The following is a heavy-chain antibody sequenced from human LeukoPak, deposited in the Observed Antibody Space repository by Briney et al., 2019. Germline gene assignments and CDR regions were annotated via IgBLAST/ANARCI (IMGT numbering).Heavy chain of an antibody. CDR2: INTNTGNP. CDR1: GYTFTSYA. J-gene: IGHJ4*02. V-gene: IGHV7-4-1*02. CDR3: ARDHASGYYYVRIGYSPLDY. D-gene: IGHD3-22*01. Sequence: ASVKVSCKASGYTFTSYAMNWVRQAPGQGLEWMGWINTNTGNPTYAQGFTGRFVFSLDTSVSTAYLQISSLKAEDTAVYYCARDHASGYYYVRIGYSPLDYGGQETLVTVSS.